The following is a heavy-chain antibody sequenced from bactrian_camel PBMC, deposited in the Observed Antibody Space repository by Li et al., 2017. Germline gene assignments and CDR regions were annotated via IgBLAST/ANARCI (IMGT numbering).Heavy chain of an antibody. CDR1: GFTFSTYS. CDR3: AADETISFFQCLAYQRLTCSSKY. CDR2: INAGDGGST. V-gene: IGHV3S40*01. J-gene: IGHJ4*01. Sequence: VQLVESGGGSVQAGGSLRLSCATSGFTFSTYSMSWVRQAPDKGLEWVSGINAGDGGSTYYADSVKGRFTISRDNAKNTVYLQMNNLKSEDTAMYYCAADETISFFQCLAYQRLTCSSKYRGQGTQVTVS. D-gene: IGHD1*01.